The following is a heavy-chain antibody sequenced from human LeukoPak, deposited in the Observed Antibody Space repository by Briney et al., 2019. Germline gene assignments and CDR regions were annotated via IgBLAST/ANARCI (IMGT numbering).Heavy chain of an antibody. CDR1: GGSISSYY. V-gene: IGHV4-59*08. CDR3: ARHAEWFGESPYYFDY. J-gene: IGHJ4*02. Sequence: SETLSLTCTVSGGSISSYYWSWIRQPPGKGLEWIGYIYYSGSTNYNPSLKSRVAISVDTSKNQFSLKLSSVTAADTAVYYCARHAEWFGESPYYFDYWGQGTLVTVSS. CDR2: IYYSGST. D-gene: IGHD3-10*01.